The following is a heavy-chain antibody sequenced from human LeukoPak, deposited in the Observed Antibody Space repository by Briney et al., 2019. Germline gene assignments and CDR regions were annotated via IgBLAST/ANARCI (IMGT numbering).Heavy chain of an antibody. J-gene: IGHJ4*02. Sequence: PSETLSLTCTVSGGSISSSSYYWGWIRQPPGKGLEWIGSIYYSGSTYYNPSLKSRVTISVDTSKNQFSLKLSSVTAADTAVYYCARREREFFDYWGQGTLVTVPS. CDR2: IYYSGST. CDR3: ARREREFFDY. V-gene: IGHV4-39*01. D-gene: IGHD3-10*01. CDR1: GGSISSSSYY.